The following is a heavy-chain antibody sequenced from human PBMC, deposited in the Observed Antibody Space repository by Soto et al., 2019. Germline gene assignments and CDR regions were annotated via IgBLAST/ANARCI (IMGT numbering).Heavy chain of an antibody. J-gene: IGHJ3*02. V-gene: IGHV3-23*01. D-gene: IGHD2-8*02. Sequence: GGSLRLSCAASGFICSSYDMSWVRQAPGKGLDWVSTILVGGSTHYEDSVKGRFTISRDTSKNTVYLQMNSLTAGDTAMYYCAKATATGGGAFDICGQGTMVTVSS. CDR2: ILVGGST. CDR3: AKATATGGGAFDI. CDR1: GFICSSYD.